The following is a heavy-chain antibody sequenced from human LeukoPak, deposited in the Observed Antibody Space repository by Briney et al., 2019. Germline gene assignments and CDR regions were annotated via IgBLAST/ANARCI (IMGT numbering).Heavy chain of an antibody. CDR2: ISSSSSYI. Sequence: GGSLRLSCAASGFTFSSYSMNWVRQAPGKGLEWVSSISSSSSYIYYADSVKGRFTISRDNAKNSLYLQMNSLRAEDTAVYYCASAQVGVVVVPAAINYWGQGTLVTVSS. CDR3: ASAQVGVVVVPAAINY. V-gene: IGHV3-21*01. J-gene: IGHJ4*02. CDR1: GFTFSSYS. D-gene: IGHD2-2*02.